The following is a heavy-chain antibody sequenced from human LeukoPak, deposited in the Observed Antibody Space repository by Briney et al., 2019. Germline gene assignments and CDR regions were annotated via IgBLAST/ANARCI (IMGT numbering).Heavy chain of an antibody. CDR2: ISSSGSTI. V-gene: IGHV3-48*03. J-gene: IGHJ6*03. CDR1: GFTFSSYE. D-gene: IGHD2-15*01. CDR3: AGVLRYRSGGNCYSGGLGYMDV. Sequence: GGSLRLSCAASGFTFSSYEMNWVRQAPGKGLEWVSYISSSGSTIYYADSVKGRFTISRDNAKNSLFLQMNSLRAEDTAVYYCAGVLRYRSGGNCYSGGLGYMDVWGKGTTVTISS.